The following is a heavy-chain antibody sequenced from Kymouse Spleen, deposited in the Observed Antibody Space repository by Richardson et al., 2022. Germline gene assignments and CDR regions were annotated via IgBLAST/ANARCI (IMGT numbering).Heavy chain of an antibody. CDR1: GFTFSSYA. J-gene: IGHJ4*02. CDR3: AKDLYYGSGSYSLFDY. Sequence: EVQLVESGGGLVQPGGSLRLSCAASGFTFSSYAMSWVRQAPGKGLEWVSAISGSGGSTYYADSVKGRFTISRDNSKNTLYLQMNSLRAEDTAVYYCAKDLYYGSGSYSLFDYWGQGTLVTVSS. V-gene: IGHV3-23*04. CDR2: ISGSGGST. D-gene: IGHD3-10*01.